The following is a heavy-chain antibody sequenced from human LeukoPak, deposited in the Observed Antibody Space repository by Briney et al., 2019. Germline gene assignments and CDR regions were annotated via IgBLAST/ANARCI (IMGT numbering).Heavy chain of an antibody. J-gene: IGHJ4*02. CDR1: GGSISSYY. D-gene: IGHD1-20*01. CDR3: ARDGVYNYSFDY. V-gene: IGHV4-59*01. CDR2: IYYSGST. Sequence: PSETLSLTCTVSGGSISSYYWSWIRQPPGKGLEWIGYIYYSGSTNYNPSLKSRVTISVDTSKNQFSLKLSSVTAADTAVYYCARDGVYNYSFDYWGQGTLVTVSS.